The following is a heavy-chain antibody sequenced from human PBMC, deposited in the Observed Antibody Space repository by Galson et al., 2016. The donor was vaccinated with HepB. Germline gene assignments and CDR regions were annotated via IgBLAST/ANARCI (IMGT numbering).Heavy chain of an antibody. V-gene: IGHV2-5*02. CDR1: GFSLRNNGEG. Sequence: PALVKPTQTLTLTCTLSGFSLRNNGEGVGWIRQPPGKALEWVAVIYWDDNRRYSPSLKTRLTITKDTSKNEVVLTMTNMAPVDTHTYYCAHRYRRLGTTLFDSWGQGALVTASS. CDR2: IYWDDNR. J-gene: IGHJ4*02. CDR3: AHRYRRLGTTLFDS. D-gene: IGHD1-7*01.